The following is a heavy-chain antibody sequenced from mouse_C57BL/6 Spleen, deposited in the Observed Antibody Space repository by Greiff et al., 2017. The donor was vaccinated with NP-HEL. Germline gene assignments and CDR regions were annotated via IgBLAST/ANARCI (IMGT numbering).Heavy chain of an antibody. Sequence: EVQLQQSGAELVRPGASVKLSCTASGFNIKDDYMHWVKQRPEQGLEWIGWIDPENGDTEYASKFQGKATITADTSSNTAYLQLSSLISEDTAVYYCTSGHYAMDYWGQGTSVTVSS. CDR3: TSGHYAMDY. CDR2: IDPENGDT. CDR1: GFNIKDDY. V-gene: IGHV14-4*01. J-gene: IGHJ4*01.